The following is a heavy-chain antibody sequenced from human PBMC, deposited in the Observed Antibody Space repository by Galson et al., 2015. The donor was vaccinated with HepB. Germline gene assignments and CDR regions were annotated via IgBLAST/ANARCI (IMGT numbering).Heavy chain of an antibody. D-gene: IGHD3-10*01. J-gene: IGHJ4*02. CDR3: ARPDRGYFDY. Sequence: SVKVSCKASGYTFTSQYMRWVRQAPGQGLEWMGIINPSDGSTRYVQKFQGRVTMTRDTSTSTVYMELSSLRSEDTAVYYCARPDRGYFDYWGQGTLVTVSS. V-gene: IGHV1-46*01. CDR1: GYTFTSQY. CDR2: INPSDGST.